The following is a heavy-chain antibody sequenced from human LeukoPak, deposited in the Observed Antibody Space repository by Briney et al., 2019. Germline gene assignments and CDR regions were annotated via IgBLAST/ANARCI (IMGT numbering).Heavy chain of an antibody. Sequence: PGGSLRLSCAASGFTFSSYAMSWVRQAPGKGLEWVSSISSSSSYIYYADSVKGRFTISRDNSKNTLYLQMNSLRAEDTAVYYCAKDRGPFDYWGQGTLVTVSS. CDR2: ISSSSSYI. CDR3: AKDRGPFDY. V-gene: IGHV3-23*01. CDR1: GFTFSSYA. D-gene: IGHD3-10*01. J-gene: IGHJ4*02.